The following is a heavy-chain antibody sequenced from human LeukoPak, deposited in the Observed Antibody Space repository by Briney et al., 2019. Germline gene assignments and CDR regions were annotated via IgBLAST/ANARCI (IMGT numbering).Heavy chain of an antibody. J-gene: IGHJ4*02. Sequence: PSETLSLTCTVSGGSISNGDYYWGWIRQPPGKGLEWIGSIYYSGSTYYNPSLKSRVTISVDTSKNQFSLKLSSVTAADTAVYYCARVSGYSSSWYSIDYWGQGTLVTVSS. V-gene: IGHV4-39*07. D-gene: IGHD6-13*01. CDR2: IYYSGST. CDR1: GGSISNGDYY. CDR3: ARVSGYSSSWYSIDY.